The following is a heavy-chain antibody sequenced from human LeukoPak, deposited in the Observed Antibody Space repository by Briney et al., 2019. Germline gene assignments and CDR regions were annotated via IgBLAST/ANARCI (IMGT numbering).Heavy chain of an antibody. Sequence: PGGSLRLSCVGSGFRFSSYDMNWVRQAPGRGLEWLSYLTRTSSATWYADSVKGRFTISRDNSKNTLYLQMNSLRAEDTAVYYCAKGIRYCSSTSCYYVHYYYGMDVWGQGTTVTVSS. CDR1: GFRFSSYD. D-gene: IGHD2-2*01. J-gene: IGHJ6*02. V-gene: IGHV3-48*01. CDR2: LTRTSSAT. CDR3: AKGIRYCSSTSCYYVHYYYGMDV.